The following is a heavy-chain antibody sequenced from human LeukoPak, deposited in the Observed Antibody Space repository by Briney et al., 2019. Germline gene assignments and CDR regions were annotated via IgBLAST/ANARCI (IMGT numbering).Heavy chain of an antibody. V-gene: IGHV4-39*07. CDR1: GGSISSSSYY. J-gene: IGHJ5*02. D-gene: IGHD2-2*01. Sequence: SETLSLTCSVSGGSISSSSYYWGWIRQPPGKGLEWIGSIYYSGSTYYNPSLKSRVTISVDTSKNQFSLKLSSVTAADTAVYYCAREVDAAAAYNWFDPWGQGTLVTVSS. CDR3: AREVDAAAAYNWFDP. CDR2: IYYSGST.